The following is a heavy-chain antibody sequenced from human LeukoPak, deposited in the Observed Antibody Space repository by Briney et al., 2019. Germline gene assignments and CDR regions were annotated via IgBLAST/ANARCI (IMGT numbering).Heavy chain of an antibody. CDR1: GGSISSSSYY. CDR2: SYYSGST. CDR3: ARDHLLYPYYMDV. D-gene: IGHD3-10*01. J-gene: IGHJ6*03. V-gene: IGHV4-39*07. Sequence: SETLSLTCTVSGGSISSSSYYWGWIRQPPGKGLEWIGSSYYSGSTYYNPSLKSRVTISVDTSKNPFSLKLSSVTAADTAVYFCARDHLLYPYYMDVWGKGTTVTISS.